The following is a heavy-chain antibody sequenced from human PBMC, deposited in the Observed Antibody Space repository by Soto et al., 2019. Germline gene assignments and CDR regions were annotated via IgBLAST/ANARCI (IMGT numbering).Heavy chain of an antibody. Sequence: PGGSLRLSCAASGFTFSNAWMSWVRQAPGKGLEWVGRIKSKTDGGTTDYAAPVKGRFTISRDDSKNTLYLQMNSLKTEDTAVYYCTRGRYYDSSGTIRGDDAFDIWGQGTMVTVSS. V-gene: IGHV3-15*01. CDR1: GFTFSNAW. CDR2: IKSKTDGGTT. D-gene: IGHD3-22*01. J-gene: IGHJ3*02. CDR3: TRGRYYDSSGTIRGDDAFDI.